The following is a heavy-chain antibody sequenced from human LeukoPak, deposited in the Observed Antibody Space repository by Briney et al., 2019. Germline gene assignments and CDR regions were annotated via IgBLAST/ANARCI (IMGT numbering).Heavy chain of an antibody. CDR1: GFTFNDYT. CDR3: AKDRSSCIDS. D-gene: IGHD3-16*02. V-gene: IGHV3-43*02. CDR2: ISGDGGRT. Sequence: GGSLSLSCAASGFTFNDYTMHWVRQAPGKGLEWVSLISGDGGRTYYADSVKGRFTISRDNRKNSLYLQLNSLRIEDTALYYCAKDRSSCIDSWGQGTLVTVSS. J-gene: IGHJ4*02.